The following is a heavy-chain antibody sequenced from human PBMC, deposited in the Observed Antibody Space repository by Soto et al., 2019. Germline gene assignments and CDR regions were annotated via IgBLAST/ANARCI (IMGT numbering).Heavy chain of an antibody. CDR1: GFTFSSYG. D-gene: IGHD3-9*01. CDR2: IWYDGSNK. Sequence: AGGSLRLSCAASGFTFSSYGMHWVRQAPGKGLEWVAVIWYDGSNKYYADSVKGRFTISRDNSKNTLYLQMNSLRAEDTAVYYCARDYWVLRYFDRGGYFDYWGQGTLVTVSS. CDR3: ARDYWVLRYFDRGGYFDY. V-gene: IGHV3-33*01. J-gene: IGHJ4*02.